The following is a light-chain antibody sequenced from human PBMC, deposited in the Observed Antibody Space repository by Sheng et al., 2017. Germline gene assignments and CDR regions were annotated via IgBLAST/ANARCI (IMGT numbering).Light chain of an antibody. J-gene: IGKJ3*01. CDR3: QQYGTSIGFT. V-gene: IGKV3-15*01. CDR2: GAS. CDR1: QSVSSN. Sequence: MNQSPATLSVSPGERVTLSCRASQSVSSNLAWYQQKLGQAPRLLIFGASSRGTGVPARFSGSGSGTDFTLTISSLQSEDFAVYFCQQYGTSIGFTFGPGTKVDLK.